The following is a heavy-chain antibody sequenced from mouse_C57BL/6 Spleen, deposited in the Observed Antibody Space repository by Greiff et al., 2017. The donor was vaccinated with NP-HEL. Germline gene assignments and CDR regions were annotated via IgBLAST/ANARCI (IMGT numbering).Heavy chain of an antibody. CDR3: ASLLRSTYYFDY. CDR1: GYTFTSYW. J-gene: IGHJ2*01. V-gene: IGHV1-7*01. CDR2: INPSSGYT. D-gene: IGHD1-1*01. Sequence: VQLQQSGAELAKPGASVKLSCKASGYTFTSYWMHWVKQRPGQGLEWIGYINPSSGYTKYNQKFKDKAALTADKSSSTAYMQLSSLTYEDSAVYYCASLLRSTYYFDYWGQRTTLTVSS.